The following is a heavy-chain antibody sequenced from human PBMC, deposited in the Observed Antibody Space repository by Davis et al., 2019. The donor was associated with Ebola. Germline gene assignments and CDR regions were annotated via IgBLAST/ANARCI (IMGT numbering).Heavy chain of an antibody. V-gene: IGHV1-69*02. CDR2: IIPTVGIT. Sequence: AASVKVSCKVSGYTLTELSIHWVRQAPGQGLEWMGRIIPTVGITNYAQKFQGGVTITADKSTRTAYMELSSLRSEDTAVYYCATPGEFIAVAGTGAGWFDPWGQGTLVSVSS. CDR1: GYTLTELS. CDR3: ATPGEFIAVAGTGAGWFDP. J-gene: IGHJ5*02. D-gene: IGHD6-19*01.